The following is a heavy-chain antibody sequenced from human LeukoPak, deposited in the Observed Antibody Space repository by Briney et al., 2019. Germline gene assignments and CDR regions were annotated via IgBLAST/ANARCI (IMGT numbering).Heavy chain of an antibody. CDR2: FSGNGGST. CDR3: ARDLAWGAFDY. CDR1: GFAFSTYA. V-gene: IGHV3-23*01. Sequence: PGGSLRLSCAASGFAFSTYAMSWVRQAPGKGLEWVSGFSGNGGSTYYADSVKGRFTISRGNAKNSLYLQMNSLTVEDTAVYYCARDLAWGAFDYWGQGTLVTVSS. D-gene: IGHD7-27*01. J-gene: IGHJ4*02.